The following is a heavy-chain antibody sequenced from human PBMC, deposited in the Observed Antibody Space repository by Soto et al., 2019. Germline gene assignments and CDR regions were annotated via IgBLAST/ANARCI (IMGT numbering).Heavy chain of an antibody. V-gene: IGHV3-30-3*01. J-gene: IGHJ4*02. CDR2: ILHDVSTN. CDR1: GFTFSSYA. CDR3: ARGTESYITSPRRPLFDY. Sequence: PGGSLRLSCAASGFTFSSYAMHWVRQAPGKGLEWVASILHDVSTNDYADSVKGRFTISRDNAKNTLYLQMNSLRTEDTAVYYCARGTESYITSPRRPLFDYWGQGTLVTVSS. D-gene: IGHD3-10*01.